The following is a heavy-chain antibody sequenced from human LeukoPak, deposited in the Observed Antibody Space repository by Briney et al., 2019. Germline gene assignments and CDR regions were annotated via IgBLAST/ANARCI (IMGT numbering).Heavy chain of an antibody. CDR3: AKNRASSGYSAMDV. J-gene: IGHJ6*04. D-gene: IGHD3-22*01. V-gene: IGHV3-23*01. CDR2: ISGSGGST. Sequence: GGSLRLSCAASGFTFSSYAMSWVRQAPGKGLEWVSGISGSGGSTYYADSAKGRFTISRDNYKNTLYLQMNSLRAEDTAVYYCAKNRASSGYSAMDVWGKGTTVIVPS. CDR1: GFTFSSYA.